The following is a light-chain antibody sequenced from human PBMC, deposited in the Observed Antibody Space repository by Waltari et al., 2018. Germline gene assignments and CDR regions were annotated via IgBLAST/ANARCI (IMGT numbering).Light chain of an antibody. V-gene: IGLV3-1*01. CDR1: KLGDKY. CDR3: QAWDSSTVV. CDR2: QDS. Sequence: SYELTQPPSVSVSTGQKASITCSGEKLGDKYACWYKQKPGQSPGLVIYQDSKLPSGIPGRFSCSNSGNTATLTISGTQAMDEADYYCQAWDSSTVVFGGGTKLTVL. J-gene: IGLJ2*01.